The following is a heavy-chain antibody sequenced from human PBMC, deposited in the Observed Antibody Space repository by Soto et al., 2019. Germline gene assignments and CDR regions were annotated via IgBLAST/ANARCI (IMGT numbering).Heavy chain of an antibody. J-gene: IGHJ3*02. CDR2: IYPGDSDT. CDR3: ARPPDYGGNSDAFDI. D-gene: IGHD4-17*01. Sequence: GESLKISCKGSGYSFTSYWIGWVRQMPGKGLEWMGIIYPGDSDTRYSPSFQGQVTISADKSISPAYLQWSSLKASDTAMYYCARPPDYGGNSDAFDIWGQGTMVTVSS. CDR1: GYSFTSYW. V-gene: IGHV5-51*01.